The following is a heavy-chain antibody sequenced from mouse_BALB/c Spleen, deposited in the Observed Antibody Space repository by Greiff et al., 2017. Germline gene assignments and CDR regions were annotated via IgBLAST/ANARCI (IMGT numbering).Heavy chain of an antibody. CDR3: ARQGGNYWFAY. V-gene: IGHV5-12-1*01. Sequence: EVKLMESGGGLVKPGGSLKLSCAASGFAFSSYDMSWVRQTPEKRLEWVAYISSGGGSTYYPDTVKGRFTISRDNAKNTLYLQMSSLKSEDTAMYYCARQGGNYWFAYWGQGTLVTVSA. CDR1: GFAFSSYD. D-gene: IGHD2-1*01. CDR2: ISSGGGST. J-gene: IGHJ3*01.